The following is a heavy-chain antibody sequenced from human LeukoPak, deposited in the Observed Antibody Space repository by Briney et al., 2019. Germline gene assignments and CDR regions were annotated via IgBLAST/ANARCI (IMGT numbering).Heavy chain of an antibody. D-gene: IGHD5-18*01. CDR3: ASGRETAYFDY. CDR1: GGSFSGYY. CDR2: INHSGST. J-gene: IGHJ4*02. V-gene: IGHV4-34*01. Sequence: PSETLSLTCAVYGGSFSGYYWSWIRQPPGKGLEWIGEINHSGSTNYNPSLKSRVTISVDRSKNQFSLKLSSVTAADTAVYYCASGRETAYFDYWGQGTLVTVSS.